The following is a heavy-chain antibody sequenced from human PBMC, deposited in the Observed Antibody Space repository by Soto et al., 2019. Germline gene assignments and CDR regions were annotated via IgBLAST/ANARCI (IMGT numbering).Heavy chain of an antibody. CDR3: AKDPSAITIFGVLIL. J-gene: IGHJ4*02. D-gene: IGHD3-3*01. CDR1: GFTFTSYA. Sequence: EVQLLESGGGLVQPGGSLRLSCAASGFTFTSYAMSWVRQAPGKGLEWVSGISGSGGSTYYADSVKGRFTISRDNSKNTLYLQMNSLRAEDTAVYYCAKDPSAITIFGVLILWGQGTLVTVSS. CDR2: ISGSGGST. V-gene: IGHV3-23*01.